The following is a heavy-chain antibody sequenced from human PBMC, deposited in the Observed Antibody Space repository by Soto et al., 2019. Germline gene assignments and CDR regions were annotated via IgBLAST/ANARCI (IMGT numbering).Heavy chain of an antibody. D-gene: IGHD3-3*01. CDR2: IYFSGST. J-gene: IGHJ6*02. V-gene: IGHV4-30-4*01. Sequence: QVQLQESGPGLVKPSQTLSLTCTVSGGSISSGDYCWSWIRQPPGKGLEWIGYIYFSGSTYYNPSLKSRVTISADTSKNQFSLKLSSVTAADTAVYYCARDRRFLQSSPYYGMDVWGQGTTVTVSS. CDR3: ARDRRFLQSSPYYGMDV. CDR1: GGSISSGDYC.